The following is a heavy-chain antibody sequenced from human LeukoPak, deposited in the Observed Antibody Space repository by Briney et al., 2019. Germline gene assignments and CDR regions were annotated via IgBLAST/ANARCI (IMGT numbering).Heavy chain of an antibody. D-gene: IGHD6-13*01. V-gene: IGHV3-30*18. Sequence: GGSLRLSCVASGFIFRNYAMHWVRQAPGKGPEWVAVGSHDGRNKIYGDSVKGRFTISRDNSKNTVYLQMDNLRPEDTAVYYCAKDRDSSTWSFFDFWGQGTLVTVSS. CDR1: GFIFRNYA. CDR2: GSHDGRNK. J-gene: IGHJ4*02. CDR3: AKDRDSSTWSFFDF.